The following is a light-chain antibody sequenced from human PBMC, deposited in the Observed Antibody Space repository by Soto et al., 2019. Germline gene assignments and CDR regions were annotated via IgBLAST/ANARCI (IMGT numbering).Light chain of an antibody. CDR3: GTWDSSLSAGV. CDR1: SSNIGNNY. Sequence: QSVLTQPPSVSAAPGQKVTISCSGSSSNIGNNYVSWYQQLPGTAPKLLIYDHNKRPSGIPDRFSGSKSGASATLGITGLQTGEEADYYCGTWDSSLSAGVFGGGTKLTVL. V-gene: IGLV1-51*01. J-gene: IGLJ2*01. CDR2: DHN.